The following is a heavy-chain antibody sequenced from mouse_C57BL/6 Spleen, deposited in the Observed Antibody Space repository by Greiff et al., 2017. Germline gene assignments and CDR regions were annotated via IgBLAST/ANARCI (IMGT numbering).Heavy chain of an antibody. CDR2: IRSKSNNYAT. D-gene: IGHD2-4*01. Sequence: EVKLMESGGGLVQPKGSLKLSCAASGFSFNTYAMNWVRQAPGKGLEWVARIRSKSNNYATYYADSVKDRFTISRDDSESMLYLQMNNLKTEDTAMYYCVRPGYYDYDVAWFAYWGQGTLVTVSA. CDR1: GFSFNTYA. V-gene: IGHV10-1*01. J-gene: IGHJ3*01. CDR3: VRPGYYDYDVAWFAY.